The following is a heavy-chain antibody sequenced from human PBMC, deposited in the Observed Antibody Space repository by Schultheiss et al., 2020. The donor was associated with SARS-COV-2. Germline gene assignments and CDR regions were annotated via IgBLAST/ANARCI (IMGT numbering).Heavy chain of an antibody. V-gene: IGHV3-66*01. Sequence: GESLKISCAASGFTFSSYAMSWVRQAPGKGLEWVSVIYSGGSTYYADSVKGRFTISRDNSKNTLYLQMNSLRAEDTAVYYCARGFTYYYDSSGYSRVGSAFDIWGQGTMVTVSS. J-gene: IGHJ3*02. CDR3: ARGFTYYYDSSGYSRVGSAFDI. CDR2: IYSGGST. D-gene: IGHD3-22*01. CDR1: GFTFSSYA.